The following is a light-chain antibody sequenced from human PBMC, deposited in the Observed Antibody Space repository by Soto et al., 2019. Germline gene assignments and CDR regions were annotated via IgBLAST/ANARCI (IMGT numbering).Light chain of an antibody. CDR1: SSNIGSNT. V-gene: IGLV1-44*01. Sequence: QSVLTQPPSASGTPGQRVTISCSGSSSNIGSNTVNWYQHLPRAAPKLLIQSNNQRPSGVPDRFSGSQSGTSACLAISGLQSEDEADYYCAVWDDSLNGYVFGTGTKLTVL. J-gene: IGLJ1*01. CDR2: SNN. CDR3: AVWDDSLNGYV.